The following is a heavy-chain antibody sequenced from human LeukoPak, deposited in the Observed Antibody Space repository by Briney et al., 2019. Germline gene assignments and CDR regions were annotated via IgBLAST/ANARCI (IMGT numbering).Heavy chain of an antibody. CDR2: LHYSGST. Sequence: TPSETLSLTCSASGGSIGSITYYWAWIRQPPGKGLEWIGSLHYSGSTDYNPSLKSRVTISVDTSKNQFSLKLNSVTAADTAVYYCARDVAFDIWGQGTMVTVSS. J-gene: IGHJ3*02. CDR1: GGSIGSITYY. CDR3: ARDVAFDI. V-gene: IGHV4-39*07.